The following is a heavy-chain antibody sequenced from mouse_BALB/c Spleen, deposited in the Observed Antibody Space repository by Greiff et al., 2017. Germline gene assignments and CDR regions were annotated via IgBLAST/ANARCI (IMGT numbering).Heavy chain of an antibody. CDR1: GYSFTGYF. J-gene: IGHJ3*01. D-gene: IGHD2-10*02. CDR3: AGYGNYPAWFAY. CDR2: INPYNGDT. V-gene: IGHV1-20*02. Sequence: EVKLMESGPELVKPGASVKISCKASGYSFTGYFMNWVMQSHGKSLEWIGRINPYNGDTFYNQKFKGKATLTVDKSSSTAHMELRSLASEDSAVYYCAGYGNYPAWFAYWGQGTLVTVSA.